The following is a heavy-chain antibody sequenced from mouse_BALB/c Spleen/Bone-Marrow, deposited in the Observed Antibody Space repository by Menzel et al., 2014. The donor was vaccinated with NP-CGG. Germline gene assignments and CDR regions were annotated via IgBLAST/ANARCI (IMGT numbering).Heavy chain of an antibody. V-gene: IGHV1S56*01. CDR2: IYPGDGST. Sequence: QVQLQQSGPELVQPGALVKISCKASGYTFTNYDINWVQQRPGQGLEWIGWIYPGDGSTKYNRRFKGKATLTADKSSRTAYKQLSSLASEKSAVYFCARGGGYSGNFDVWGAGTTVTVSS. CDR3: ARGGGYSGNFDV. D-gene: IGHD2-3*01. CDR1: GYTFTNYD. J-gene: IGHJ1*01.